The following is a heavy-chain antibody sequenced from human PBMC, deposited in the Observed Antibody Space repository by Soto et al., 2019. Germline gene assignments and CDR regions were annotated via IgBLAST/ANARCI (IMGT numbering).Heavy chain of an antibody. CDR1: GFTFDEYA. V-gene: IGHV3-9*01. Sequence: EVQLVESGGGLLQPGRSLRLSCAASGFTFDEYAMHWVRQAPGKGLEWVSGITWNSGKIAYAGSVKGRFTISRDNAKSSLYLQMSSLRAEDTALYYCAIFRTATTPFDYWGQGMLVTVSS. CDR3: AIFRTATTPFDY. D-gene: IGHD4-17*01. J-gene: IGHJ4*02. CDR2: ITWNSGKI.